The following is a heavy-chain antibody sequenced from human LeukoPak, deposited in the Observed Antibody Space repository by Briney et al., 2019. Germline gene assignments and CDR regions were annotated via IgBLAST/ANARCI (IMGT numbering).Heavy chain of an antibody. CDR2: IYYSGST. J-gene: IGHJ4*02. CDR3: ARERAPGVVPAAIGAFDY. D-gene: IGHD2-2*01. CDR1: GGSISSYY. Sequence: SETLSLTCTVSGGSISSYYWSWIRQPPGKGLEWIGYIYYSGSTNYNPSLKSRVTISVDTSKNQFSLKLSSVTAADTAVYYCARERAPGVVPAAIGAFDYWGQGTLVTVSS. V-gene: IGHV4-59*01.